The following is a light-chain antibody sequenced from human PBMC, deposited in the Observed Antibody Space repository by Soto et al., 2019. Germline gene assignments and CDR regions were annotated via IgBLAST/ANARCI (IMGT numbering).Light chain of an antibody. Sequence: DIQMTQSPSSLSASVGDRVTITCRASQGISNSLSWYQHKPGKVPQLLIDAASTLKSGVPSRFSGSGSGTDCALTISSLQPEDVATSYCHKYNSAPLTLDPGTRV. CDR2: AAS. V-gene: IGKV1-27*01. CDR1: QGISNS. J-gene: IGKJ3*01. CDR3: HKYNSAPLT.